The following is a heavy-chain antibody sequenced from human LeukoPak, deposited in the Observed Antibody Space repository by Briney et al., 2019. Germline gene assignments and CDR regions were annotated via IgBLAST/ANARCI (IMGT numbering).Heavy chain of an antibody. CDR3: ARDSRFGELLKGIFDY. V-gene: IGHV3-30-3*01. CDR1: GFTFNNYW. Sequence: GGSLRLSCAASGFTFNNYWMSWVRQAPGKGLEWVAVISYDGSNKYYADSVKGRFTISRDNSKNTLYLQMNSLRAEDTAVYYCARDSRFGELLKGIFDYWGQGTLVTVSS. CDR2: ISYDGSNK. J-gene: IGHJ4*02. D-gene: IGHD3-10*01.